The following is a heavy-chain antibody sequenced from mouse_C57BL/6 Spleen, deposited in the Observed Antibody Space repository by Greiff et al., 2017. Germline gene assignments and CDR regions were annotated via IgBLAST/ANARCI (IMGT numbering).Heavy chain of an antibody. CDR3: ARRGYYGKDY. CDR2: ISSGGSYT. D-gene: IGHD1-1*01. CDR1: GFTFSSYG. Sequence: EVQLVESGGDLVKPGGSLKLSCAASGFTFSSYGMSWVRQTQDKRLEWVATISSGGSYTYYPDSVKGRFTISRDNAKNTLYLQMSSLKSEDTAMYYCARRGYYGKDYWGQGTTLTVSS. J-gene: IGHJ2*01. V-gene: IGHV5-6*01.